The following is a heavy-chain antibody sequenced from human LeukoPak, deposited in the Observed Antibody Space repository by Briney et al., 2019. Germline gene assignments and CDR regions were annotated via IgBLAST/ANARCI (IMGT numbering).Heavy chain of an antibody. V-gene: IGHV1-69*05. J-gene: IGHJ4*02. CDR2: IIPIFGTA. CDR3: ATKPQGIAAAGDY. CDR1: GGTFSSYA. D-gene: IGHD6-13*01. Sequence: SVKVSCKASGGTFSSYAISWVRQAPGQGLEWMGGIIPIFGTANYAQKFQGRVTITTDESTSTAYMELSSLRSEDTAVYYCATKPQGIAAAGDYWGQGTLVTVSS.